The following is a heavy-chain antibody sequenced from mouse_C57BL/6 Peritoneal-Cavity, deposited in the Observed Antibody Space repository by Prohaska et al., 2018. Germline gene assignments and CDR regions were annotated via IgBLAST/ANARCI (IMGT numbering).Heavy chain of an antibody. Sequence: EVKPEESGGGLLQPRGSMKLYCVAPGFTFIHYWMNSVRQSSEEVIEWGVQIRLKSDNYATYYEESVKERFTIARNDSKSTVYVQMNNLRAEDTGIYYCTGPQCYGSSYGYWGQGTTLTVSS. V-gene: IGHV6-3*01. CDR3: TGPQCYGSSYGY. J-gene: IGHJ2*01. CDR1: GFTFIHYW. D-gene: IGHD1-1*01. CDR2: IRLKSDNYAT.